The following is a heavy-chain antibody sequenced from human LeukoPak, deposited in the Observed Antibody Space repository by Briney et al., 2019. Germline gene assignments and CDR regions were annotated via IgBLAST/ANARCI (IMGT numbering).Heavy chain of an antibody. CDR3: ARTHSSGWPHMFDP. V-gene: IGHV4-59*01. D-gene: IGHD6-19*01. J-gene: IGHJ5*02. CDR2: IYYSGST. Sequence: SETLSLTCTVSGGSISTYSWTWIRQPPGKGLEWIGNIYYSGSTNYNPSLKSRVTISIDTSKNQFSLKVSSVTAADTAVYYCARTHSSGWPHMFDPWGQGTLVTVSS. CDR1: GGSISTYS.